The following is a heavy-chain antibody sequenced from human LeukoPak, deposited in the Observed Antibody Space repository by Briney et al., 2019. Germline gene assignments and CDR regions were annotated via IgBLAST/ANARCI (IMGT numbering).Heavy chain of an antibody. J-gene: IGHJ4*02. CDR3: AKPIVATWKYYFDY. D-gene: IGHD5-12*01. Sequence: GGSLRLSCAASGFTVSSNYMSWVRQAPGKGLEWVSAISGSGGSTYYADSVKGRFTISRDNSKNTLYLQMNSLRAEDTAVYYCAKPIVATWKYYFDYWGQGTLVTVSS. CDR1: GFTVSSNY. CDR2: ISGSGGST. V-gene: IGHV3-23*01.